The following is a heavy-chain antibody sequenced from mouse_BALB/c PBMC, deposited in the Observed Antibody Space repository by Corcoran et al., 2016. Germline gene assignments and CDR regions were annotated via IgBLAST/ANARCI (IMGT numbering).Heavy chain of an antibody. D-gene: IGHD2-1*01. CDR3: ARGEIYYGNYSYAMDY. CDR2: INPYNDGT. J-gene: IGHJ4*01. CDR1: GYTFTSYV. V-gene: IGHV1S136*01. Sequence: EVQLQQSGPELVKPVASVKMSCKASGYTFTSYVMHWVKQKPGQGLEWIGYINPYNDGTKYNEKFKGKATLTSDKSSSTAYMELSSLTSEDSAVYYCARGEIYYGNYSYAMDYWGQGTSVTVSS.